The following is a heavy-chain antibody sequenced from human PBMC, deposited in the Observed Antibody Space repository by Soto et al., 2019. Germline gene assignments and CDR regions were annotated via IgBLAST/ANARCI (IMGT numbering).Heavy chain of an antibody. CDR3: ARVEDGYNSLYYYYYGMDV. CDR2: INPSGGST. V-gene: IGHV1-46*01. CDR1: GYTFTSYY. Sequence: RASVKVSCKASGYTFTSYYMHWVRQAPGQGLEWMGIINPSGGSTSYAQKFQGRVTMTRDTSTSTVYMELSSLRSEDTAVYYCARVEDGYNSLYYYYYGMDVWGQGTTVTVSS. D-gene: IGHD5-12*01. J-gene: IGHJ6*02.